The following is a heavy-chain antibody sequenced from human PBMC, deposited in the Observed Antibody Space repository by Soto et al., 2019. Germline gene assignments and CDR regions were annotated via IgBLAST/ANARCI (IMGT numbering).Heavy chain of an antibody. CDR3: AKAGSDSGWYWES. V-gene: IGHV3-23*01. CDR1: GFTFSVSA. Sequence: PGGSLRLSCAASGFTFSVSAMSWVRQAPGKGLEHVASITRSGSEAFYGDSVRGRFSMSRDNSKNMLILEMNSLRVEDTARYYCAKAGSDSGWYWESWGQGALVTVSS. D-gene: IGHD6-19*01. CDR2: ITRSGSEA. J-gene: IGHJ1*01.